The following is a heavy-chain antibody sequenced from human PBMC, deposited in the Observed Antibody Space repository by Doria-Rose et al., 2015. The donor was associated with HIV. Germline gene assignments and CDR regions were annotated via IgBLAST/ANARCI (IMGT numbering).Heavy chain of an antibody. V-gene: IGHV2-26*01. CDR2: IFSDDER. Sequence: QVTLKESGPVLVKPTETLTLTCTVSGVSLSSPGMGVSWIRQPPGKALEWLANIFSDDERSYQRSLKSRLTISRGTSISQVVLTMTDMDPVDTATYYCARIKSSRWYHKYYFDFWGQGTLVIVSA. CDR1: GVSLSSPGMG. CDR3: ARIKSSRWYHKYYFDF. D-gene: IGHD6-13*01. J-gene: IGHJ4*02.